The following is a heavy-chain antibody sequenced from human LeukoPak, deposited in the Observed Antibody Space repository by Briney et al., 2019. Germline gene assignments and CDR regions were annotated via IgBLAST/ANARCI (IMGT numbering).Heavy chain of an antibody. J-gene: IGHJ4*02. CDR2: ISSSGSTI. CDR1: GFTFSSYE. V-gene: IGHV3-48*03. D-gene: IGHD5-24*01. CDR3: ARGSGRWLQMGGFDY. Sequence: GGSLRLSCAASGFTFSSYEMNWVRQAPGKGQEWVSYISSSGSTIYYAGSVKGRFTISRDNAKNSLYLQMNSLRAEDTAVYYCARGSGRWLQMGGFDYWGQGTLVTVSS.